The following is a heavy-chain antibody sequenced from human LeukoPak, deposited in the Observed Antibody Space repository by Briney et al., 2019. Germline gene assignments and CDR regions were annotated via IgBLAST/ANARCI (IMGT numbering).Heavy chain of an antibody. CDR2: ISYDGSSK. J-gene: IGHJ4*02. CDR3: AKDGFDY. V-gene: IGHV3-30*18. CDR1: GFTFSSYG. Sequence: GRSLRLSCAASGFTFSSYGMHWVRQAPGKGLEWVAVISYDGSSKYYADSVKGRFTISRDNSKNTLYLQMNSLRAEDTAVYYCAKDGFDYWGQGTLVTVSS.